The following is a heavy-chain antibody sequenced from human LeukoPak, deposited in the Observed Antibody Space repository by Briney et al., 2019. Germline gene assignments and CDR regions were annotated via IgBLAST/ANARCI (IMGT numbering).Heavy chain of an antibody. CDR3: ARDSARNWFDP. CDR1: GFTFSDYY. Sequence: GGSLRLSCAASGFTFSDYYMSRSRQAPGKGLEWVSYISSSGSTIYYADSVKGRFTISRDNAKNSLYLQMNSLRAEDTAVYYCARDSARNWFDPWGQGTLVTVSS. J-gene: IGHJ5*02. V-gene: IGHV3-11*04. CDR2: ISSSGSTI.